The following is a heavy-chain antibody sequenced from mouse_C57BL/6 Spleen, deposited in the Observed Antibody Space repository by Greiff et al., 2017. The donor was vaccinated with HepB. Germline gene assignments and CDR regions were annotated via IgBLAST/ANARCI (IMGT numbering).Heavy chain of an antibody. V-gene: IGHV5-4*01. CDR3: ARDGTTVVGDYFDY. D-gene: IGHD1-1*01. CDR1: GFTFSSYA. J-gene: IGHJ2*01. CDR2: ISDGGSYT. Sequence: EVQGVESGGGLVKPGGSLKLSCAASGFTFSSYAMSWVRQTPEKRLEWVATISDGGSYTYYPDNVKGRFTISRDNAKNNLYLQMSHLKSEDTAMYYCARDGTTVVGDYFDYWGQGTTLTVSS.